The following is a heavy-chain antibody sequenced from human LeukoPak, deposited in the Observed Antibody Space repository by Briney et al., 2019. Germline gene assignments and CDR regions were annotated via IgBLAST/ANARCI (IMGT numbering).Heavy chain of an antibody. J-gene: IGHJ4*02. Sequence: ASVKVSCKASGYTFTSYYMHWVRQAPGQGLEWMGIINPSGGSTRYAQKFQGRVTMTRDTSTSAVYMELSSLRSEDTAVYYCARGEWELRVDYWGQGTLVTVSS. D-gene: IGHD1-26*01. CDR2: INPSGGST. CDR1: GYTFTSYY. V-gene: IGHV1-46*01. CDR3: ARGEWELRVDY.